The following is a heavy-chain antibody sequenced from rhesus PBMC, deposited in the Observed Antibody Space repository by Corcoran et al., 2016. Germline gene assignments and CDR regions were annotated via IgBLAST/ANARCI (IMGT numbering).Heavy chain of an antibody. D-gene: IGHD6-43*01. CDR2: IYGNSART. Sequence: QVQLQESGPGLVKPSETLSLPCTVSGGSISCFYYLSWIRQPPRMGLAWIGGIYGNSARTYYNPSHKSRVTISKDTSKNQFSLKLSSVTAADTAVYYCARPQYSSSYYFDYWGQGVLVTVSS. CDR1: GGSISCFYY. J-gene: IGHJ4*01. V-gene: IGHV4-143*01. CDR3: ARPQYSSSYYFDY.